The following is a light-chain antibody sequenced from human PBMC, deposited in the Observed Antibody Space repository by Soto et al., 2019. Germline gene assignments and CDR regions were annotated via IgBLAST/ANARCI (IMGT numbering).Light chain of an antibody. Sequence: QSVLTQPASVSGSPGQSITISCTGTSSDVGGYNYVSWYQQYPGKAPKLMIYDVSYRPSGVSNRLSGSRSGNTASPTISGLQAADEADYYCSSYTSSSTLVFGTGTKVTVL. CDR1: SSDVGGYNY. J-gene: IGLJ1*01. CDR2: DVS. V-gene: IGLV2-14*01. CDR3: SSYTSSSTLV.